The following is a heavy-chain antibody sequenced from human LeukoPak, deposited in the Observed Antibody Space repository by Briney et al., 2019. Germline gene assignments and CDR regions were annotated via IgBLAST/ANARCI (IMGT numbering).Heavy chain of an antibody. J-gene: IGHJ4*02. Sequence: GGSLRLSCAASGFTFSSYGMSWVRQAPGKGLEWVSAISGSGGSTYYADSVRGRFTISRDNSQDTLYLEVKSLRVEDTAVYFCAKPLYAVRGKNFFDYWGQGTLVIVSS. CDR1: GFTFSSYG. CDR2: ISGSGGST. CDR3: AKPLYAVRGKNFFDY. D-gene: IGHD3-16*01. V-gene: IGHV3-23*01.